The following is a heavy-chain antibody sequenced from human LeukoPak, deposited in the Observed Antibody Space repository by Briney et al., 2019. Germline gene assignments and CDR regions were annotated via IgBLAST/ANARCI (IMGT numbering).Heavy chain of an antibody. CDR2: INHSGST. D-gene: IGHD6-13*01. CDR3: ARRVMAEAEEGSYMDV. Sequence: SETLSLTCAVYGGSFSGYYWSWIRQPPGKGLEWIGEINHSGSTYYNPSLKSRVTISVDTSKNQFSLKLSSVTAADTAVYYCARRVMAEAEEGSYMDVWGKGTTVTISS. J-gene: IGHJ6*03. CDR1: GGSFSGYY. V-gene: IGHV4-34*01.